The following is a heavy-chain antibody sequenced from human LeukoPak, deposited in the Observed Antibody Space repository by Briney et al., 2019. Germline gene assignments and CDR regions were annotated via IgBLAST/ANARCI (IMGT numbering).Heavy chain of an antibody. CDR1: GYTFTGYY. Sequence: ASVKVSCKASGYTFTGYYMHWVRQAPGQGLEWMGWINPNSGSTNYAQKFQGRVTMTRDTSISTAYMELSRLRSDDTAVYYCARAIVVVPAASGYNWFDPWGQGTLVTVSS. D-gene: IGHD2-2*01. J-gene: IGHJ5*02. CDR3: ARAIVVVPAASGYNWFDP. V-gene: IGHV1-2*02. CDR2: INPNSGST.